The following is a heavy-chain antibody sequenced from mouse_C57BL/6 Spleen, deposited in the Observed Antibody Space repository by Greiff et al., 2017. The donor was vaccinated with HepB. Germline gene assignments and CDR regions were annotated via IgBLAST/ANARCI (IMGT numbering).Heavy chain of an antibody. V-gene: IGHV1-61*01. D-gene: IGHD2-4*01. CDR3: ARYDCTFDY. J-gene: IGHJ2*01. Sequence: QVQLQQPGAELVRPGSSVKLSCKASGYTFTSYWMDWVKQRPGQGLEWIGNIYPSDSETHYNQKFKDKATLTVDKSSSTAYMQLSSLTSEDSAVYYCARYDCTFDYWGQGTTLTVSS. CDR2: IYPSDSET. CDR1: GYTFTSYW.